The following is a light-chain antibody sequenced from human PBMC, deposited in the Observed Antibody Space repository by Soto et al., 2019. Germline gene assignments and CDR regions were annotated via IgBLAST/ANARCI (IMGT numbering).Light chain of an antibody. J-gene: IGLJ2*01. Sequence: QSVLTQPPSASGTPGQRVTISCSGSSSNIGSNTVNWYQHLPGTAPKLLIYSNNQRPSGVPDRFSGSKSGTSASLAISGLQSEDEADHYCAAWDDSLNGVVFGGGTKLTVL. V-gene: IGLV1-44*01. CDR2: SNN. CDR1: SSNIGSNT. CDR3: AAWDDSLNGVV.